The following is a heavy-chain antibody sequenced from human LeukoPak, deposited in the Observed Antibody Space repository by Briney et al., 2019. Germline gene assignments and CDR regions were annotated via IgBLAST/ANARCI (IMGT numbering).Heavy chain of an antibody. CDR3: TRDLVGAASDF. CDR2: INSDGSDT. D-gene: IGHD1-26*01. V-gene: IGHV3-74*01. Sequence: GGSLRLSCSASGFIFTTYWMHWVREAPGKGLVWVARINSDGSDTYYADSVKGRFTISRDNSKNTVYLQMNSLRAEDTAVYYCTRDLVGAASDFWGQGTLVTVSS. CDR1: GFIFTTYW. J-gene: IGHJ4*02.